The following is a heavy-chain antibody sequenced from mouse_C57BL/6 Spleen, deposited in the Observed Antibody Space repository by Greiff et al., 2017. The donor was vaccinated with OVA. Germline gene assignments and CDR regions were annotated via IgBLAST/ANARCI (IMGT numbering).Heavy chain of an antibody. Sequence: EVQLQQSGPGLVKPSQSLSLTCSVTGYSITSGYYWNWIRQFPGNKLEWMGYISYDGSNNYNPSLKNRISITRDTSKNQFFLKLNSVTTEDTATYYCAREAPCAYWGQGTLVTVSA. CDR2: ISYDGSN. CDR1: GYSITSGYY. CDR3: AREAPCAY. J-gene: IGHJ3*01. V-gene: IGHV3-6*01. D-gene: IGHD1-3*01.